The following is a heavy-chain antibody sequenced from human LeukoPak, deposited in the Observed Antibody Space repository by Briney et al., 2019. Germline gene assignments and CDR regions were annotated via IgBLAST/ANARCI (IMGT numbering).Heavy chain of an antibody. CDR3: ARGPRREWELLKAFDY. CDR1: GGSFSGYY. D-gene: IGHD1-26*01. CDR2: INHSGST. V-gene: IGHV4-34*01. Sequence: PSETLSLTCAVYGGSFSGYYWSWIRQPPGKGLEWIGEINHSGSTNYNPSLKSRVTISVDTSKNQFSLKLSSVTAADTAVYYCARGPRREWELLKAFDYWGQGTLVTVSS. J-gene: IGHJ4*02.